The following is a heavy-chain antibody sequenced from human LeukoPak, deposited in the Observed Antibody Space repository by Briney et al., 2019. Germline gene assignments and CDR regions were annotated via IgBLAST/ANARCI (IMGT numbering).Heavy chain of an antibody. CDR3: ASLSIAARPVYYYYYMDV. CDR1: GRSISSYY. Sequence: KSSETLSLTCTVSGRSISSYYWSWIRQPPGKGLEWIGYIYYSGSTNYNPSLKSRVNISVDTSKNQFSLKLRSVTGADTAVYYCASLSIAARPVYYYYYMDVWGRGTTVTVSS. J-gene: IGHJ6*03. V-gene: IGHV4-59*01. D-gene: IGHD6-6*01. CDR2: IYYSGST.